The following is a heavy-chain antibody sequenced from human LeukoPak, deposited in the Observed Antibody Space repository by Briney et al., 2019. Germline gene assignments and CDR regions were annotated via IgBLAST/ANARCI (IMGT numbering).Heavy chain of an antibody. CDR2: ISWNSGSI. CDR3: AHYSSSSAFDY. J-gene: IGHJ4*02. D-gene: IGHD6-6*01. V-gene: IGHV3-9*01. CDR1: GFTFDDYA. Sequence: PGGSLRLSCAASGFTFDDYAMHWVRQAPGKGLEWVSGISWNSGSIGYADSVKGRFTISRDNAKNSLYLQMNSLRAEDTAVYYCAHYSSSSAFDYWGQGTLVTVSS.